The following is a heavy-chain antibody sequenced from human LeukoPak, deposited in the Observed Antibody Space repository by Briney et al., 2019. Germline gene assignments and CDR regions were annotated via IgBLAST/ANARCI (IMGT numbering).Heavy chain of an antibody. Sequence: SETLSLTCTVSTYSITSDFYWGWVRQPPGKGLEWIGYIYYSGSTNYNPSLKSRVTISVDTSKNQFSLKLSSVTAADTAVYYCARAYDCGGTPCFDYWGQGTLVTVSS. CDR1: TYSITSDFY. CDR3: ARAYDCGGTPCFDY. J-gene: IGHJ4*02. V-gene: IGHV4-59*01. D-gene: IGHD4-23*01. CDR2: IYYSGST.